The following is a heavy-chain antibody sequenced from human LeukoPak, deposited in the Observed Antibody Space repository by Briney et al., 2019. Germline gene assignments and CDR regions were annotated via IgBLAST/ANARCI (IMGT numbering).Heavy chain of an antibody. CDR3: ARSTVTKLLDY. D-gene: IGHD4-17*01. Sequence: SQTLPLTCTVSGGSISSGGYYWSWIRHHPGKGLEWIGYIYYSGTTYYNPSLKSRVTISVDTSKNQFSLRLSSVTAADTAVYYCARSTVTKLLDYWGQGTLVTVSS. CDR1: GGSISSGGYY. V-gene: IGHV4-31*03. J-gene: IGHJ4*02. CDR2: IYYSGTT.